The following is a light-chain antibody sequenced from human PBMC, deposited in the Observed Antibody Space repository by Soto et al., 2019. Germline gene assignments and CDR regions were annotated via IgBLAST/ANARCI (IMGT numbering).Light chain of an antibody. CDR1: QSVSSIR. CDR3: QQSYSPPPIT. V-gene: IGKV3-20*01. Sequence: EIVLTQSPGTLSLSPGERATLSCRASQSVSSIRLAWYRQKPGQAPRLLIYGASSRATGIPDRFSGSGSGTDFTLTIGSLQPEDFATYYCQQSYSPPPITFGQGTRLEIK. J-gene: IGKJ5*01. CDR2: GAS.